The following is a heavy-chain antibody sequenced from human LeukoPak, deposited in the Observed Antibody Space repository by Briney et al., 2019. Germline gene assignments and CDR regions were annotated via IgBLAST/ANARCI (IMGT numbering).Heavy chain of an antibody. J-gene: IGHJ6*02. V-gene: IGHV3-74*01. CDR1: GFTFSTYW. Sequence: GGSLRLSCAASGFTFSTYWMHWVRQAPGKGLVWVSCINSDGSSPSYADSVKGRFTISRDNAKNTVYLQMNSLRAEDTAGYYCARWGSSGWYPMDVWGQGTTVTVSS. CDR2: INSDGSSP. CDR3: ARWGSSGWYPMDV. D-gene: IGHD6-19*01.